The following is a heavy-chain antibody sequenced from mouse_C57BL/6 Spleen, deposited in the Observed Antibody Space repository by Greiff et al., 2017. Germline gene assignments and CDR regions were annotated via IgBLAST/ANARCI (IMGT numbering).Heavy chain of an antibody. V-gene: IGHV1-74*01. J-gene: IGHJ3*01. CDR1: GYTFTSYW. D-gene: IGHD2-3*01. Sequence: QVQLKQPGAELVKPGASVKVSCKASGYTFTSYWMHWVKQRPGQGLEWIGRIHPSDSDTNYNQKFKGKATLTVDKSSSTAYMQLSSLTSEDSAVYYCAIALYDGTGFAYWGQGTLVTVSA. CDR2: IHPSDSDT. CDR3: AIALYDGTGFAY.